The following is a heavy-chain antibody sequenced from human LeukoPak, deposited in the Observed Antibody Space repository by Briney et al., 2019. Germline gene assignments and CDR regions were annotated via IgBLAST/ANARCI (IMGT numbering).Heavy chain of an antibody. CDR1: GFTFSSYA. CDR2: ISYDGSNK. V-gene: IGHV3-30-3*01. J-gene: IGHJ4*02. Sequence: GGSLRLSCAASGFTFSSYAMHWVRQAPGKGLEWVAVISYDGSNKYYADSVKGRFTISRDNSKNTLYLQMNSLRAEDTAVYYCAKRSGYYFDYWGQGTLVTVSS. D-gene: IGHD6-25*01. CDR3: AKRSGYYFDY.